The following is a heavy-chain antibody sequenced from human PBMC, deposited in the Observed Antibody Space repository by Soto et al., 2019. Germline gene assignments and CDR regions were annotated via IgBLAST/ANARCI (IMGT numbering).Heavy chain of an antibody. Sequence: SETLSLTCTVSGGSISSYYLSWIRQPPGKGLEWIGYIYYSGITNYNPSLKSRVTISVDTSKNQFSLKLSSVTAADTAVYYCVRYKSNYYYGMDVWGQGTTVTVSS. V-gene: IGHV4-59*01. CDR1: GGSISSYY. J-gene: IGHJ6*02. CDR2: IYYSGIT. D-gene: IGHD1-20*01. CDR3: VRYKSNYYYGMDV.